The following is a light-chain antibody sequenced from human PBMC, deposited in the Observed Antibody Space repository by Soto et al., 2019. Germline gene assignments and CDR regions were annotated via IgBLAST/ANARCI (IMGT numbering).Light chain of an antibody. CDR2: TAS. Sequence: DIQMTQSPSSLSASVGDRVTITCRASQSVSTYLNWYQQKPGTAPKLLIYTASSLLSGVPSRFSGSGSGTDFTLTISNLQPGDFATYYCQQTHSSPLTFGGGTTVDIK. J-gene: IGKJ4*01. V-gene: IGKV1-39*01. CDR3: QQTHSSPLT. CDR1: QSVSTY.